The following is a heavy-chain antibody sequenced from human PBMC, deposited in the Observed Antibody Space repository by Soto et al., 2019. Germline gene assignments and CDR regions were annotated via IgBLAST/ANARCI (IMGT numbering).Heavy chain of an antibody. Sequence: EVQLVESGGGLVKPGGSLRLSCAASGFTFSSYSMNWVRQAPGKGLEWVSSISSSSSYIYYADSVKGRFTISRDNAKNSLYLQMNSLRAEDTAVYYCARLGEYYEILTGYYRGGAFDIWGQGTMVTVSS. CDR2: ISSSSSYI. D-gene: IGHD3-9*01. J-gene: IGHJ3*02. V-gene: IGHV3-21*01. CDR1: GFTFSSYS. CDR3: ARLGEYYEILTGYYRGGAFDI.